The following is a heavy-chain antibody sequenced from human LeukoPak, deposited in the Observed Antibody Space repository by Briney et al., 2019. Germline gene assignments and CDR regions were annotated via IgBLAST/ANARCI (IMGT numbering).Heavy chain of an antibody. J-gene: IGHJ4*02. CDR1: GGSVSSGSYY. CDR2: IYYGGST. Sequence: SETLSLTCTVSGGSVSSGSYYWSWIRQPPGKGLEWIGYIYYGGSTNYNPSLKSRVTISVDTSKNQFSLKLSSVTAADTAVYYCARGDYSGGFGELLLWGQGTLVTVSS. D-gene: IGHD3-10*01. V-gene: IGHV4-61*01. CDR3: ARGDYSGGFGELLL.